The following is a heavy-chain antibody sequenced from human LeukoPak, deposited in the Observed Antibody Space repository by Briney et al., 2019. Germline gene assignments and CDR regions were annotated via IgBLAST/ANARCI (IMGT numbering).Heavy chain of an antibody. V-gene: IGHV4-39*01. D-gene: IGHD3-22*01. J-gene: IGHJ4*02. CDR2: IYYSGST. CDR1: GGSISSSSYY. CDR3: ASQRSGYEIDY. Sequence: PSETLSLTCTVSGGSISSSSYYWGWIRQPPGKGLEWIGSIYYSGSTYYNPSLKSRVTISVDTSKNQFSLKLSSVTAADTAVYYCASQRSGYEIDYWGQGTLVTVSS.